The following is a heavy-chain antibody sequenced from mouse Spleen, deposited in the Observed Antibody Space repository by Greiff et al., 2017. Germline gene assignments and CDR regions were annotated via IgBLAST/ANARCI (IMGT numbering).Heavy chain of an antibody. V-gene: IGHV1-69*01. J-gene: IGHJ2*01. CDR1: GYTFTSYW. D-gene: IGHD1-2*01. Sequence: QVQLQQPGAELVMPGASVKLSCKASGYTFTSYWMHWVKQRPGQGLEWIGEIDPSDSYTNYNQKFKGKATLTVDTSSSTAYMQLSSLTSEDSAVYYCATTAVDYWGQGTTLTVSS. CDR3: ATTAVDY. CDR2: IDPSDSYT.